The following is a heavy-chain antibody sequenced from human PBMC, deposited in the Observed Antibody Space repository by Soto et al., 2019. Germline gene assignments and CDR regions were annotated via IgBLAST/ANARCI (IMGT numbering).Heavy chain of an antibody. CDR3: AAVSGYTLGY. Sequence: QVQLQESGPGLVKPSQTLSLICTVSGGSISSGGSYWSWIRQHPGKGLEWIGYLYYSGSTYYNPSLKSRVTTSVDTSKNPCSLKLSSVTAADTAVYYCAAVSGYTLGYWGQGTLVTVSS. V-gene: IGHV4-31*03. D-gene: IGHD5-18*01. J-gene: IGHJ4*02. CDR1: GGSISSGGSY. CDR2: LYYSGST.